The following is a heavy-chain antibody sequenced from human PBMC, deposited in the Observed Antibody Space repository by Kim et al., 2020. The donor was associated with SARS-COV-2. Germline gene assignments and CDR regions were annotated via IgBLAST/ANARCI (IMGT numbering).Heavy chain of an antibody. Sequence: ASVKVSCKVSGYTLTELSMHWVRQAPGKGLEWMGGFDPEDGETIYAQKFQGRVTMTEDTSTDTAYMELSSLRSEDTAVYYCATAHSSGWSYRIGDYYYGMDVWGQGTTVTVSS. J-gene: IGHJ6*02. D-gene: IGHD6-19*01. CDR2: FDPEDGET. CDR3: ATAHSSGWSYRIGDYYYGMDV. V-gene: IGHV1-24*01. CDR1: GYTLTELS.